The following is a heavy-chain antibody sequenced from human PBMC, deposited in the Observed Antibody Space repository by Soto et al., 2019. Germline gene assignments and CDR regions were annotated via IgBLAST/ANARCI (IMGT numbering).Heavy chain of an antibody. Sequence: QVQLVQSGAEMKKPGASVKVSCEASGYTFTAYYIHWVRQAPGPGLEWMGWINPNGGGTKYAQKFQGRVTMTRDTSINTAYMELTRLTSDDTAVYYCARAVHTMIQGVRFRVDQWGQGTLVTVSS. CDR1: GYTFTAYY. D-gene: IGHD3-10*01. V-gene: IGHV1-2*02. CDR2: INPNGGGT. CDR3: ARAVHTMIQGVRFRVDQ. J-gene: IGHJ4*02.